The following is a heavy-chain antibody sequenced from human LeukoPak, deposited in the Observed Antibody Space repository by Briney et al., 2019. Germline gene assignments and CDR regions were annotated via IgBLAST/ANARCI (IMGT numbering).Heavy chain of an antibody. CDR1: GGTFSSYA. Sequence: SVKVSCKASGGTFSSYAISWVRQAPGQGLEWMGRIIPILGIANYAQKFQGRVTITADKSTSTAYMELSSLRSDDTAVYYCARSGIAAVDYYYYGMDVWGQGTTVTVSS. V-gene: IGHV1-69*10. CDR2: IIPILGIA. D-gene: IGHD6-25*01. CDR3: ARSGIAAVDYYYYGMDV. J-gene: IGHJ6*02.